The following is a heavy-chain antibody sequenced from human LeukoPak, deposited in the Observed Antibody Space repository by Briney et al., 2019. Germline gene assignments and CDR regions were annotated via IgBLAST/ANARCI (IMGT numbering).Heavy chain of an antibody. CDR3: ARDGRDSSSSTLFDY. D-gene: IGHD6-13*01. Sequence: ASAKVSCKASGYTFTSYAMHWVRQAPGQRLEWMGWINAGNSNTKYSQKFQGRVTITRDTSASTAYVELSSLRSEDTAVYYCARDGRDSSSSTLFDYWGQGTLVTVSS. V-gene: IGHV1-3*01. CDR1: GYTFTSYA. J-gene: IGHJ4*02. CDR2: INAGNSNT.